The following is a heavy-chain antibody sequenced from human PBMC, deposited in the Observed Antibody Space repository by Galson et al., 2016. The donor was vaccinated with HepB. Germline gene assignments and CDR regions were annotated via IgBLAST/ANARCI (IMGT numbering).Heavy chain of an antibody. V-gene: IGHV3-21*04. Sequence: SLRLSCAASGFTFSSYSMNWVRQAPGKGLEWVSSISSSSSYIYYADSVKGRFTISRDNAKNSLYLQLNSLRAEDTAVYYWAIRLDYYGSRGSWGQGTLVTVSS. D-gene: IGHD3-22*01. CDR2: ISSSSSYI. CDR1: GFTFSSYS. CDR3: AIRLDYYGSRGS. J-gene: IGHJ5*02.